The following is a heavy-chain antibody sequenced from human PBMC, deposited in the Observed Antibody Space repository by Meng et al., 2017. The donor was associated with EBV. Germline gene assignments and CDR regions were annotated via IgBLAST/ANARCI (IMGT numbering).Heavy chain of an antibody. CDR3: AGGQQWLRSPYFDY. CDR2: ISYDGSNK. V-gene: IGHV3-30-3*01. Sequence: VWLGESGGGLVQPGRSLRLSCAASGFTFSSYAMHWVRQAPGKGLEWVAVISYDGSNKYYADSVKGRFTISRDNSKNTLYLQMNSLRAEDTAVYYCAGGQQWLRSPYFDYWGQGTLVTVSS. D-gene: IGHD5-12*01. J-gene: IGHJ4*02. CDR1: GFTFSSYA.